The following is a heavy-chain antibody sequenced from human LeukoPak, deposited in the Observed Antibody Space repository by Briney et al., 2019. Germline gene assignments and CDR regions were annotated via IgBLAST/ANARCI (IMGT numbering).Heavy chain of an antibody. CDR2: IYTSGST. CDR3: ERESVYDYADDY. V-gene: IGHV4-61*02. J-gene: IGHJ4*02. Sequence: TLSLTCTVSGGSISSGSYYCSWIRQPSGKGLEWIGRIYTSGSTNYNPSLKSRVTISVDTSKNQFSLKLSSVTAADTAVYYCERESVYDYADDYWGQGTLVTVAS. CDR1: GGSISSGSYY. D-gene: IGHD3-16*01.